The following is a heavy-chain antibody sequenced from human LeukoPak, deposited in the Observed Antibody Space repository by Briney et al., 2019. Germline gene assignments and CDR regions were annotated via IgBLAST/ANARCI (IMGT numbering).Heavy chain of an antibody. V-gene: IGHV4-38-2*02. J-gene: IGHJ4*02. CDR2: IYHSGST. CDR1: GYSISSGYY. D-gene: IGHD5-12*01. CDR3: ARDWNVDIVAVCYFDY. Sequence: SETLSLTCTVSGYSISSGYYWGWIRQPPGKGLEWIGSIYHSGSTYYNPSLKSRVTISVDTSKNQFSLKLSSVTAADTAVYYCARDWNVDIVAVCYFDYWGQGTLVTVSS.